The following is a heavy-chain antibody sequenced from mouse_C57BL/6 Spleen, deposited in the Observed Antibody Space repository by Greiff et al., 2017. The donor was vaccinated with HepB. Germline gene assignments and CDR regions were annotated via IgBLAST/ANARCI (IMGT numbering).Heavy chain of an antibody. D-gene: IGHD2-3*01. CDR1: GFTFSDYY. V-gene: IGHV5-16*01. J-gene: IGHJ1*03. Sequence: EVQLVESEGGLVQPGSSMKLSCTASGFTFSDYYMAWVRQVPEKGLEWVANINYDGSSTYYLDSLKSRFIISRDNAKNILYLQMSSLKSEDTATYYCARGGDGYYRYFDVWGTGTTVTVSS. CDR3: ARGGDGYYRYFDV. CDR2: INYDGSST.